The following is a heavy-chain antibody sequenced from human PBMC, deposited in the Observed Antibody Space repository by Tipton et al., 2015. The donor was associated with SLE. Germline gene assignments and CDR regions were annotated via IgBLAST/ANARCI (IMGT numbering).Heavy chain of an antibody. J-gene: IGHJ3*02. CDR3: ARGTGGAFDI. Sequence: TLYLTCTVSGSSISSGSYYWSWIRQPAGKGLEWIGRIYTSGSTNYNPSLKSRVTISVDTSKNQFSLKLSCVTAADTAVYYCARGTGGAFDIWGQGTMVTVSS. D-gene: IGHD3-16*01. V-gene: IGHV4-61*02. CDR1: GSSISSGSYY. CDR2: IYTSGST.